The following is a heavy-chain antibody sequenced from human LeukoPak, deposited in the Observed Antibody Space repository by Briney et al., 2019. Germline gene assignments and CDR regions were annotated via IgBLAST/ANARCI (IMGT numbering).Heavy chain of an antibody. D-gene: IGHD1-26*01. CDR3: ARVPGGGLGWELLAY. Sequence: ASVKVSCKASGYTFSSYGITWVRQAPGQGLEWMGWISAYNDNTNYAQNLQGRVTMTTDTSTSTAYMDLRGLRSDDTAVYYCARVPGGGLGWELLAYWGQGILVTVSS. CDR1: GYTFSSYG. CDR2: ISAYNDNT. J-gene: IGHJ4*02. V-gene: IGHV1-18*01.